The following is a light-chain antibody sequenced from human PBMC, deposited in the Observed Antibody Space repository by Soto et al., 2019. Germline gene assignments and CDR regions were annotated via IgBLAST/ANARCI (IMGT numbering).Light chain of an antibody. Sequence: QSALTQPASVSGSPGQSITISCTGTSSDVGGYNYVSWYQQHAGFAPKLIIYEVSNRPSGVSNRFSGSKSGDTASLTISGLQADDEADYYCSSYTSTNTLAVFGTGTKVTVL. V-gene: IGLV2-14*01. CDR1: SSDVGGYNY. J-gene: IGLJ1*01. CDR2: EVS. CDR3: SSYTSTNTLAV.